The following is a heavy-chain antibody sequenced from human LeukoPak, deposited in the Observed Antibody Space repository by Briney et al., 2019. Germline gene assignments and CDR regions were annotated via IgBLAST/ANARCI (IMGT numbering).Heavy chain of an antibody. J-gene: IGHJ4*02. CDR3: ARHDYGGNPGDY. V-gene: IGHV3-48*02. CDR2: IGTSSSTI. D-gene: IGHD4-23*01. Sequence: GGSLRLSCAASGFTFSSYGMNWVRQTPGKGLEWVSYIGTSSSTIYYADSVKGRFTISRDSAKNSLYLQMNSLRDEDTAVYYCARHDYGGNPGDYWGQGTLVTVSS. CDR1: GFTFSSYG.